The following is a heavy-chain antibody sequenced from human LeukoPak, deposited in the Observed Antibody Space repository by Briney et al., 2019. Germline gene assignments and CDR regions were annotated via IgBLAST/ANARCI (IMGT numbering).Heavy chain of an antibody. V-gene: IGHV3-20*04. CDR3: ARDGVRYYGSGSYYNPEFDY. Sequence: GGSLRLSCAASGFTFDDYGMSWVRQAPGKGLEWVSGINWNGGSTGYADSVKGRFTISRDNAKNSLYLQMNSLRAEDTAVYYCARDGVRYYGSGSYYNPEFDYWGQGTLVTVSS. CDR1: GFTFDDYG. J-gene: IGHJ4*02. CDR2: INWNGGST. D-gene: IGHD3-10*01.